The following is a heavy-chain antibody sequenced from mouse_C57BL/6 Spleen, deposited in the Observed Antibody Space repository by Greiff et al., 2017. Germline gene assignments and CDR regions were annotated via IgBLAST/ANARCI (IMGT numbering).Heavy chain of an antibody. Sequence: QVHLQQPGAELVRPGSSVKLSCKASGYTFTSYWMDWVKQRPGQGLEWIGNIYPSDSETHYNQKFKDKATLTVDKSSSTAYMQLSSLTSEDSAVYYCARGDSSGLFAYWGQGPLVTVSA. CDR3: ARGDSSGLFAY. CDR1: GYTFTSYW. V-gene: IGHV1-61*01. D-gene: IGHD3-2*02. CDR2: IYPSDSET. J-gene: IGHJ3*01.